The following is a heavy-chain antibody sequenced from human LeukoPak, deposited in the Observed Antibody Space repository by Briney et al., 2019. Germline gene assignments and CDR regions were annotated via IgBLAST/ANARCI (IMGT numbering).Heavy chain of an antibody. CDR3: AKDPGATTPAGY. CDR1: GFTFDDYG. V-gene: IGHV3-20*04. CDR2: INWNGGST. Sequence: GGSLRLSCAASGFTFDDYGMSWVRQAPGKGLEWVSGINWNGGSTGYADSVKGRFTISRDNSKNTLYLQMNSLRAEDTAVYYCAKDPGATTPAGYWGQGTLVTVSS. J-gene: IGHJ4*02. D-gene: IGHD1-26*01.